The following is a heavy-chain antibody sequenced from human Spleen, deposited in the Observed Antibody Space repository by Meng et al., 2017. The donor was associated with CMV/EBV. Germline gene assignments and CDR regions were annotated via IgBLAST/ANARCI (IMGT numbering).Heavy chain of an antibody. CDR2: ISYGGINT. J-gene: IGHJ6*02. CDR3: ARDTSTSLNYNYGMDV. CDR1: GFTFSSNT. D-gene: IGHD2-2*01. Sequence: SLKISCAASGFTFSSNTMHWVRRGAGKGPEWVASISYGGINTYYADSVKGRFTISRDNSNTMFYLQINGLRVEDTAVYYCARDTSTSLNYNYGMDVWGQGTTVTVSS. V-gene: IGHV3-30*04.